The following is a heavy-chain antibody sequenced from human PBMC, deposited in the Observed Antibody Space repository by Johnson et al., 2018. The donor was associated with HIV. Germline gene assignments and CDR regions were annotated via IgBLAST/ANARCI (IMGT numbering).Heavy chain of an antibody. CDR3: ARGSYDGDAFEL. CDR2: VYSGGNT. D-gene: IGHD1-26*01. CDR1: GFTVSSNY. Sequence: VQLVESGGGLIQPVGSLRLSCAASGFTVSSNYMSWVRQAPGKGLEWVSIVYSGGNTYYTDSVKGRFTISRDNSKNTLYLQLNSLRAGDSALYYCARGSYDGDAFELWGQVTMVTVSS. V-gene: IGHV3-53*01. J-gene: IGHJ3*01.